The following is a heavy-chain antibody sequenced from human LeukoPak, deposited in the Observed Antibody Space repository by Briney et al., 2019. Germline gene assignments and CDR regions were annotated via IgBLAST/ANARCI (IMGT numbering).Heavy chain of an antibody. CDR1: NDSISSGDYY. CDR2: IFHRGGT. D-gene: IGHD2-2*01. J-gene: IGHJ4*02. V-gene: IGHV4-30-4*01. Sequence: SETLSLTCTVSNDSISSGDYYWNWIRQPPGKGLEWIGFIFHRGGTSYNPSLKSRILFSVDTSQNQFSLKLNSVTAADTAVYYCARGTLGIYCSSTNCPPDYWGQGTLVTVSS. CDR3: ARGTLGIYCSSTNCPPDY.